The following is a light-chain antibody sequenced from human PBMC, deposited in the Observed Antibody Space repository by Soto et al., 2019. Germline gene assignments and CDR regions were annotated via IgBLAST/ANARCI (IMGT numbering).Light chain of an antibody. V-gene: IGLV2-14*01. Sequence: QSALTQPASVSGSPGQSITFSCTGTSSDVGGYNHVSWYQQHPGKAPKLMIYDVSNRPSGVSNRFSGSKSGNTASLTISGLQSADEADYYCSSYTGSSTLVFGGGTKLTVL. CDR3: SSYTGSSTLV. J-gene: IGLJ2*01. CDR2: DVS. CDR1: SSDVGGYNH.